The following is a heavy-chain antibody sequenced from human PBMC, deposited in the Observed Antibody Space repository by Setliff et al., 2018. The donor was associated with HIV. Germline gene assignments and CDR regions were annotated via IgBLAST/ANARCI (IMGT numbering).Heavy chain of an antibody. Sequence: SLKISCAASGFTFSSYAMHWVRQAPGKGLEWVAVISYDGSNKYYADSVKGRFTISRDNSKNTLYLQMNSLRAEDTAVYYCAREVGGIQYSGYDFLSLGYFSPDYWGQGTLVTVSS. D-gene: IGHD5-12*01. V-gene: IGHV3-30*04. J-gene: IGHJ4*02. CDR2: ISYDGSNK. CDR3: AREVGGIQYSGYDFLSLGYFSPDY. CDR1: GFTFSSYA.